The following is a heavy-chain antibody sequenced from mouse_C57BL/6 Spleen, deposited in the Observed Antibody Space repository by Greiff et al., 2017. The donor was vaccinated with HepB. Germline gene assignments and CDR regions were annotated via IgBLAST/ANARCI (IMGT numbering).Heavy chain of an antibody. V-gene: IGHV1-53*01. CDR1: GYTFTSYW. D-gene: IGHD2-4*01. CDR3: ARSEDYDPDYFDY. J-gene: IGHJ2*01. CDR2: INPSNGGT. Sequence: VQLQQSGTELVKPGASVKLSCKASGYTFTSYWMHWVKQRPGQGLEWIGNINPSNGGTNYNEKFKSKATLTVDKSSSTAYMQLSSLTSEDSAVYYCARSEDYDPDYFDYWGQGTTLTVSS.